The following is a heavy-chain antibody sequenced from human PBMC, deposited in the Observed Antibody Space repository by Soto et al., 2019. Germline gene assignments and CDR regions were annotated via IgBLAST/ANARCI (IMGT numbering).Heavy chain of an antibody. Sequence: GGSLRLSCAASGFTFSSYAMSLVRQAPGKGLEWVSATSGSGGSTYYADSVKGRFTISRDNSKNTLYLQMNSLRAEDTAVYYCAKAFDYGDLVTGYYYYYYMDVWGKGTTVTVSS. CDR3: AKAFDYGDLVTGYYYYYYMDV. CDR1: GFTFSSYA. J-gene: IGHJ6*03. D-gene: IGHD4-17*01. CDR2: TSGSGGST. V-gene: IGHV3-23*01.